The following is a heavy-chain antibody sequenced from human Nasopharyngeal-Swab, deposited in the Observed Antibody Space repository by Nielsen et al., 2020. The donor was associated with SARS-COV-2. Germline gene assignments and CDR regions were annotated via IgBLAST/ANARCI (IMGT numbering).Heavy chain of an antibody. Sequence: GGSLRLSCAASGFTFSSYAMHWVRQAPGKGLEWVAVISYDGSNKYYADSVKGRFTISRDNSKNTLDLQMNSLRAEDTAVYYCARDPNYYGSGSHYGMDVWGQGTTVTVSS. CDR3: ARDPNYYGSGSHYGMDV. D-gene: IGHD3-10*01. CDR1: GFTFSSYA. CDR2: ISYDGSNK. V-gene: IGHV3-30*04. J-gene: IGHJ6*02.